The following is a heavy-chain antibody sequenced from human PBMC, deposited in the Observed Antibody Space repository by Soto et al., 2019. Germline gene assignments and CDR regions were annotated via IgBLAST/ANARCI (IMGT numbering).Heavy chain of an antibody. CDR3: ARGAGYSYYGMDV. CDR1: GGSFSGYY. J-gene: IGHJ6*02. CDR2: INHSGST. V-gene: IGHV4-34*01. Sequence: QVQLQQWGAGLLKPSETLSLTCAVYGGSFSGYYWSWIRQPPGKGLEWIGEINHSGSTNYNPSLKSRVPISIDPSQNQFSLQLSSVTAADTAVYYCARGAGYSYYGMDVWGQGTTVTVSS.